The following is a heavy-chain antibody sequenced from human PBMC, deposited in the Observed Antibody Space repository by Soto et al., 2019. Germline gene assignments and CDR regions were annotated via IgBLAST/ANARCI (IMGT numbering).Heavy chain of an antibody. CDR1: GFTFGDYA. CDR3: SRDLLGGSGTYWRY. D-gene: IGHD3-10*01. Sequence: EVQLVDSGGGLVQPGRSLRLSCTGSGFTFGDYAVSVVRQAPGKGLEWVGFMRSKAYGATTEYAASVKGRFSISRDDSKRVAYLQMNSLKIEDTAVYYCSRDLLGGSGTYWRYWGQRTLVTVSS. CDR2: MRSKAYGATT. J-gene: IGHJ4*02. V-gene: IGHV3-49*04.